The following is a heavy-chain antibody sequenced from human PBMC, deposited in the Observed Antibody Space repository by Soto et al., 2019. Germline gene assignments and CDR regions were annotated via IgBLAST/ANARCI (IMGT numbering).Heavy chain of an antibody. CDR1: GLTFSTSA. D-gene: IGHD3-22*01. Sequence: SVKVSCKASGLTFSTSAIQWVRQARGQRLEWVGWIVVDTGNTNYAQKFEGRISITRDLSTKTAYMELNNLGSDDTAVYFCAADLPHYDSSGSLLDYWGQGTLVTVSS. CDR3: AADLPHYDSSGSLLDY. CDR2: IVVDTGNT. V-gene: IGHV1-58*02. J-gene: IGHJ4*02.